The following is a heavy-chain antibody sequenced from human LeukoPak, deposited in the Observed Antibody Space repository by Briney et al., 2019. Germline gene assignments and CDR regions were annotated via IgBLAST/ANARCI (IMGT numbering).Heavy chain of an antibody. Sequence: PGGSLRLSCAASGFTFSSYGMHWVRQAPGKGLEWVAVISYDGSNKYYADSVKGRFTISRDNSKNTLYLQMNSLRAEDTAVYYCAKDKQQLVLDAFDIWGQGTMVTVSS. CDR1: GFTFSSYG. CDR3: AKDKQQLVLDAFDI. V-gene: IGHV3-30*18. D-gene: IGHD6-13*01. CDR2: ISYDGSNK. J-gene: IGHJ3*02.